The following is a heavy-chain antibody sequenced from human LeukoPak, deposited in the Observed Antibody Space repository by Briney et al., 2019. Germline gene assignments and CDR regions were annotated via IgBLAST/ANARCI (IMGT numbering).Heavy chain of an antibody. J-gene: IGHJ4*02. Sequence: GGSLRLSCAASGFTFSSYWMSWVRQAPGKGLEWVANIKQDGSEKYYADSVKGRFTISRDNAKNSLYLQMNSLRAEDTAVYYCARSRTYYYDSSGIFDYWGQGTLVTVSS. CDR1: GFTFSSYW. CDR3: ARSRTYYYDSSGIFDY. V-gene: IGHV3-7*01. CDR2: IKQDGSEK. D-gene: IGHD3-22*01.